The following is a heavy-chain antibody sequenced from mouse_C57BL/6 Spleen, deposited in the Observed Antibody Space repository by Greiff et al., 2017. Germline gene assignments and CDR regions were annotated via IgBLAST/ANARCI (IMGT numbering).Heavy chain of an antibody. D-gene: IGHD2-1*01. CDR3: ARSGGNYEDEDYFDY. Sequence: VKLMESGAELVRPGTSVKVSCKASGYAFTTYLIEWVKQRPGQGLEWIGVINPGSGGTNYNEQFQGKATQTADKSSSTAYMQLSSLTSEDSAVYDSARSGGNYEDEDYFDYWGQGTTLTVSS. J-gene: IGHJ2*01. CDR1: GYAFTTYL. V-gene: IGHV1-54*01. CDR2: INPGSGGT.